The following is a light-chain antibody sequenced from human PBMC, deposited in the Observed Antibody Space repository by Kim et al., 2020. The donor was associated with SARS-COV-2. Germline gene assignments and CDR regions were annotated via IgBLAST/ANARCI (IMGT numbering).Light chain of an antibody. V-gene: IGLV3-19*01. CDR1: SLRSYY. J-gene: IGLJ3*02. CDR2: GKN. Sequence: SSELTQDPAVSVALGQTVRITCQGDSLRSYYASWYQQKPGQAPVLVIYGKNNRPSGIPDRLSGSSSGNTASLTITGAQPEDEADYYCNPRDSRGNNWVFG. CDR3: NPRDSRGNNWV.